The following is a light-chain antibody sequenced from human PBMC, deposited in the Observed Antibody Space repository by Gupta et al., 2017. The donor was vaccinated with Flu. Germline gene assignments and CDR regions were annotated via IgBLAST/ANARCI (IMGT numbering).Light chain of an antibody. CDR2: GAS. CDR1: QSFSSSF. CDR3: QQHENSPWT. J-gene: IGKJ1*01. V-gene: IGKV3-20*01. Sequence: EIEFTQSPGTLSLSPGERATITCRASQSFSSSFLAWYQQKPGQAPRLLIYGASSRATGIPARFSGSGSGTXFTLTIXRLEPEDFAVYYCQQHENSPWTFGXGTKVEIK.